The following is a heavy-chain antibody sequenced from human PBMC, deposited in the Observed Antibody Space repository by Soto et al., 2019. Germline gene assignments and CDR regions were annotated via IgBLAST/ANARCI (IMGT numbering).Heavy chain of an antibody. J-gene: IGHJ4*02. V-gene: IGHV1-18*01. CDR2: ISAYNGNT. Sequence: QVQLVQSGAEVKKPGASVKVSCKASGYTFTNFGISWVRQAPGQGLEWMGWISAYNGNTNYAQKFQGRVTMTPETSTSTAYMEVRSLSFDDTGVYYCARGGAPIAYLGQGTLVTVSS. D-gene: IGHD3-16*01. CDR1: GYTFTNFG. CDR3: ARGGAPIAY.